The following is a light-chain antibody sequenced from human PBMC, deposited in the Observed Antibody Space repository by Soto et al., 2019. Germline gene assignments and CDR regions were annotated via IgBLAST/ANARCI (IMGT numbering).Light chain of an antibody. J-gene: IGLJ2*01. V-gene: IGLV2-8*01. CDR1: SSDIGGYDY. CDR3: SSYAGNIYVL. Sequence: QSALTQPPSASGSPGQSVTISCTGTSSDIGGYDYVSWYQKHPGKAPKLMIYEVSKRPSGVPDRFSGSKSGNTASLTVSGLQAEDEADYYRSSYAGNIYVLFGGGTKLTVL. CDR2: EVS.